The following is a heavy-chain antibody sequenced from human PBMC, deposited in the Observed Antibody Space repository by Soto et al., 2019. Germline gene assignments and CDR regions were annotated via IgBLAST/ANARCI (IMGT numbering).Heavy chain of an antibody. CDR2: IHPSGDT. Sequence: QVQLVQSGAEVKKPGASVKVACKASGYKFTTYFIHWVRQAPGQGLEWMGMIHPSGDTGYGQKFRRRVTMTIDTSTTTAYMELRNLTSEDTAIYFSVRGYCTTTPCSGDFQHWGQGTLVTVSS. J-gene: IGHJ1*01. D-gene: IGHD2-8*01. V-gene: IGHV1-46*01. CDR1: GYKFTTYF. CDR3: VRGYCTTTPCSGDFQH.